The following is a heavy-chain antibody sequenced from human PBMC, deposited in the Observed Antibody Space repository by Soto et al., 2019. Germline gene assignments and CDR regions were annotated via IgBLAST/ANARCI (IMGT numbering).Heavy chain of an antibody. V-gene: IGHV1-58*01. J-gene: IGHJ5*02. CDR3: AAEGYSYGFNWFDP. CDR2: IVVGSGNT. Sequence: SVKVSCKASGFTFTSSAVQWVRQARGQRLEWIGWIVVGSGNTNYAQKFQEGVTITRDMSTSTAYMELSSLRSEDTAVYYCAAEGYSYGFNWFDPWGQGTLVTVSS. CDR1: GFTFTSSA. D-gene: IGHD5-18*01.